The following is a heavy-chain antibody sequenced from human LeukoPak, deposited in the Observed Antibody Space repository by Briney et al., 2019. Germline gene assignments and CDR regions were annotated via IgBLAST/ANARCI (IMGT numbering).Heavy chain of an antibody. CDR1: VFSLTIFW. V-gene: IGHV3-7*01. Sequence: PEGCLRLSRAASVFSLTIFWMSGGRGAPRRGVGCGANINQDGTEKHYMDSVKGRFTVSRDYRKNSLYLQMNSLIVEDTAVYYCAKVAKYYYGPETYYFFEQWGQGTPVTASS. J-gene: IGHJ4*02. D-gene: IGHD3-10*01. CDR3: AKVAKYYYGPETYYFFEQ. CDR2: INQDGTEK.